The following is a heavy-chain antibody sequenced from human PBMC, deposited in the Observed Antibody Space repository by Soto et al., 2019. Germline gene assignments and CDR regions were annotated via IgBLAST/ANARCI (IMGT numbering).Heavy chain of an antibody. J-gene: IGHJ6*02. CDR3: ARQPSNGQWYV. V-gene: IGHV5-51*01. Sequence: GESLKISCNGSGYSFTNYWIGWVRQMPGKGLEWMAIIYPGDSDIRYNPSFQGQVTISADKSISTAYLQWNSLKASDTAMYYCARQPSNGQWYVWGPGTTVTVSS. D-gene: IGHD6-19*01. CDR1: GYSFTNYW. CDR2: IYPGDSDI.